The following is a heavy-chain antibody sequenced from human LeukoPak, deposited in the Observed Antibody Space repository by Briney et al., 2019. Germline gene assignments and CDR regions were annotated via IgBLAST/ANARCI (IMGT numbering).Heavy chain of an antibody. D-gene: IGHD2-2*02. CDR1: GFTFSSYG. J-gene: IGHJ4*02. V-gene: IGHV3-30*02. CDR3: AKDSAYCSSTSCYRGEFDY. Sequence: PGGSLRLSCAASGFTFSSYGMHWVRQAPGKGLEWVAFIRYDGSNKYYADSVKGRFTISRDNSKNTLYLQMNSLRAEDTAVYYCAKDSAYCSSTSCYRGEFDYWGQGTLVTVSS. CDR2: IRYDGSNK.